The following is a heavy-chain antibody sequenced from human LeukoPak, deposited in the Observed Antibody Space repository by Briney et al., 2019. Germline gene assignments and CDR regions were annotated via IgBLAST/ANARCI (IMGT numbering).Heavy chain of an antibody. J-gene: IGHJ4*02. Sequence: ASVKVSCKASGYTFTSYGISWVRQAPGQGLEWMGWISPYNGNTNYAQKLQGRVTMTTDTSTSTAYMELRSLRSDDTAVYYCARDVITFGGVIVLFDYWGQGTLVTVSS. CDR1: GYTFTSYG. CDR3: ARDVITFGGVIVLFDY. CDR2: ISPYNGNT. V-gene: IGHV1-18*01. D-gene: IGHD3-16*02.